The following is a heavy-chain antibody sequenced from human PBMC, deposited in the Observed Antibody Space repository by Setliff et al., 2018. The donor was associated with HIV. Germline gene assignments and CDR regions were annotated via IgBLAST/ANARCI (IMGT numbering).Heavy chain of an antibody. D-gene: IGHD1-26*01. CDR2: IWYDGGNK. CDR1: GFTFSTFS. J-gene: IGHJ4*02. CDR3: AKDALVGASNYYFDY. V-gene: IGHV3-33*06. Sequence: GGSLRLSCAASGFTFSTFSMSWVRQAPGKGLEWVAVIWYDGGNKYYADSVKGRFTISRDNSKNTLYLQMNSLRAEDTAVYYCAKDALVGASNYYFDYWGQGTLVTVSS.